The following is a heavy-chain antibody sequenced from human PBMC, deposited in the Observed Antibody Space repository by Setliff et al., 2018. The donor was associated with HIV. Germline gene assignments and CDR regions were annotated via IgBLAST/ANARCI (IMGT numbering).Heavy chain of an antibody. CDR3: AKTNGWFLIDY. V-gene: IGHV3-30*02. CDR1: GFTFSGYG. Sequence: GGSLRLSCAASGFTFSGYGMHWVRQAPGKGLEWVTFIRNDASNTYYADSVKGRFTISSDDSKNTLFLQMDSLRPEDTALYYCAKTNGWFLIDYWGQGTLVTVSS. CDR2: IRNDASNT. D-gene: IGHD6-19*01. J-gene: IGHJ4*02.